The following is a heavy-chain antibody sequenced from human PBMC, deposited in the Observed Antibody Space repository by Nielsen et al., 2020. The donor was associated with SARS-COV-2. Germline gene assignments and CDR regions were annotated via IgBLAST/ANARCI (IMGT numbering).Heavy chain of an antibody. CDR1: GFSFTNYY. CDR2: IDPGACST. CDR3: ARDSPRLAQALDL. V-gene: IGHV1-46*01. Sequence: ASVKVSCKASGFSFTNYYFHWVRQAPAQGPEWLGIIDPGACSTNYAQKFQGRVTMTRDTSTTTVYMDLSSLTSEDTAVYYCARDSPRLAQALDLWGQGTLVTVSS. J-gene: IGHJ5*02. D-gene: IGHD6-19*01.